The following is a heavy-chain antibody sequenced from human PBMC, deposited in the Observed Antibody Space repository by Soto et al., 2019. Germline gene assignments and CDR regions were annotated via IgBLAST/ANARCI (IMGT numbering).Heavy chain of an antibody. CDR3: ARDEWEYDY. V-gene: IGHV4-59*01. D-gene: IGHD1-26*01. Sequence: SETLSLTCTVSGGSISSYYWSWIRQPPGKGLEWIGYIYYSGSTNYNPSLKSRVTISVDASKNQFSLKLSSVTAADTAVYYCARDEWEYDYWGQGTLVTVSS. CDR1: GGSISSYY. J-gene: IGHJ4*02. CDR2: IYYSGST.